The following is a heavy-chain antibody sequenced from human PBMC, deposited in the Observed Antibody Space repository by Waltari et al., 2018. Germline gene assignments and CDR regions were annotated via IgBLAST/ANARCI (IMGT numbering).Heavy chain of an antibody. J-gene: IGHJ6*02. Sequence: EEQLVESGGGLAQPGESLRLSCAASGFTFSRYWMDWVRQAPGKGLVCGSRINSDGSNRTYGDAGKGRVTISRENAKNTLYVQMNRLRAEDTAVYYCARVATKTYSSPVPGRPYYYGMDVWGQGTTVTVSS. V-gene: IGHV3-74*01. CDR3: ARVATKTYSSPVPGRPYYYGMDV. CDR2: INSDGSNR. D-gene: IGHD3-22*01. CDR1: GFTFSRYW.